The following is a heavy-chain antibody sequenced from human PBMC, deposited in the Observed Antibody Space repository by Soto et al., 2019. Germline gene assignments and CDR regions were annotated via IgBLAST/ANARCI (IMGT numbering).Heavy chain of an antibody. Sequence: GGTLRLSCAASGFTFSSYSMNWVRQAPGKGLELVSSISSSSSYIYYADSVMGRFTISRDSAKNSLYLQMYSLRADDTAAYYRARAKKAVAGRWAQPNYRGQGTLIT. J-gene: IGHJ4*02. CDR1: GFTFSSYS. CDR3: ARAKKAVAGRWAQPNY. V-gene: IGHV3-21*01. CDR2: ISSSSSYI. D-gene: IGHD6-19*01.